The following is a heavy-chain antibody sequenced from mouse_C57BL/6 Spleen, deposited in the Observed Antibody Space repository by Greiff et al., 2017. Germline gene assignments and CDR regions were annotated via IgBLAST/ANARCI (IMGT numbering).Heavy chain of an antibody. CDR1: GFTFSDYY. V-gene: IGHV5-16*01. Sequence: EVQLVESEGGLVQPGSSMKLSCTASGFTFSDYYMAWVRQVPEKGLEWVANINYDGSSTYYLDSLKSRFIISRDNAKNILYLQMSSLKSEDTATYYCARAEFQGAMDDWGQGTSVTVSS. D-gene: IGHD3-2*02. J-gene: IGHJ4*01. CDR2: INYDGSST. CDR3: ARAEFQGAMDD.